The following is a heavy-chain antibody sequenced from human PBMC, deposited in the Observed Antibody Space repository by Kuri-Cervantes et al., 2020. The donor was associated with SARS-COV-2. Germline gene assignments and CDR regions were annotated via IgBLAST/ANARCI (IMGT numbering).Heavy chain of an antibody. CDR3: ARVKDWFGEPKFDY. V-gene: IGHV4-34*01. D-gene: IGHD3-10*01. CDR2: INHSGST. CDR1: GGSFSGYY. Sequence: ESLKISCAVYGGSFSGYYWSWIRQPPGKGLEWIGEINHSGSTNYNPSLKSRVTISVDTSKNQFSLKLSSGTAADTAVYYCARVKDWFGEPKFDYWGQGTLVTVSS. J-gene: IGHJ4*02.